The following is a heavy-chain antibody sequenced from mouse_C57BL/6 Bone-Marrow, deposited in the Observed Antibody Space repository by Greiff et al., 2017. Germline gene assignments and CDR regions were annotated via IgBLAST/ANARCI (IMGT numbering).Heavy chain of an antibody. Sequence: LQESGPELVKPGASVKLSCKASGYTFTSYDINWVKQRPGQGLEWIGWIYPRDGSTKYNEKFKGKATLTVDTSSSTAYMELHSLTSEDSAVYFCARKGITTVVPYFDVWGTGTTVTVSS. CDR2: IYPRDGST. V-gene: IGHV1-85*01. CDR1: GYTFTSYD. D-gene: IGHD1-1*01. CDR3: ARKGITTVVPYFDV. J-gene: IGHJ1*03.